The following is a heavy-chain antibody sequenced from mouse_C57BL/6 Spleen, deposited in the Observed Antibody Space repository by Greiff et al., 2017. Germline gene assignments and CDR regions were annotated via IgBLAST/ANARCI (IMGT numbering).Heavy chain of an antibody. J-gene: IGHJ3*01. D-gene: IGHD1-1*01. CDR3: ARSGLITTVVPEAY. CDR1: GYTFTSYW. Sequence: QVQLQQPGAELVKPGASVKMSCKASGYTFTSYWITWVKQRPGQGLEWIGDIYPGSGSTNYNEKFKSKATLTVDTSSSTAYMQLSSLTSEDSAVXYCARSGLITTVVPEAYWGQGTLVTVSA. V-gene: IGHV1-55*01. CDR2: IYPGSGST.